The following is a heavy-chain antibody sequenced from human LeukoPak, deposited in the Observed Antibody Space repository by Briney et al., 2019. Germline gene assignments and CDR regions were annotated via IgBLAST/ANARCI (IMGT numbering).Heavy chain of an antibody. D-gene: IGHD3-10*01. CDR3: AKKGYAGSGTYSYYFDY. J-gene: IGHJ4*02. Sequence: GGSLRLSCAASGFTFSSFSMNWVRRAPGKGLEWVSAVSPSGAATSYADSVKGRFTISRDNSKNTVNLQMNSLRVEDTAVYYCAKKGYAGSGTYSYYFDYWGQGTLVTVSS. V-gene: IGHV3-23*01. CDR1: GFTFSSFS. CDR2: VSPSGAAT.